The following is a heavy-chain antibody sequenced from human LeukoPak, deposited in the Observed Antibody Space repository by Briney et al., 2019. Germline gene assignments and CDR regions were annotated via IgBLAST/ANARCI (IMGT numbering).Heavy chain of an antibody. J-gene: IGHJ4*02. CDR1: GGSISSYY. V-gene: IGHV4-59*01. CDR2: IYYSGST. D-gene: IGHD1-14*01. CDR3: AAVPVRAPRPLDY. Sequence: SETLSLTCTVSGGSISSYYWSWIRQPPGKGLEWIGYIYYSGSTNYNPSLKSRVTISVDTSKNQFSLKLSSVTAADTAVYYCAAVPVRAPRPLDYWGQGTLVTVSS.